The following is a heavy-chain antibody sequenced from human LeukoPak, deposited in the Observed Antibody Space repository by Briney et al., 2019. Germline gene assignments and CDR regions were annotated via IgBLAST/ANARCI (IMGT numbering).Heavy chain of an antibody. V-gene: IGHV4-34*01. J-gene: IGHJ5*02. CDR2: VNPTGNT. CDR1: GGSFGGYH. Sequence: KPSETLSLTCAVYGGSFGGYHWSWIRQSPDKGLEWIGGVNPTGNTYYNPSLNSRVTISADTSKNQFSLNLNSVAAADAAVYYCARRRGGYSCSGGRCFPKSNWFDPWGQGTRVTVSS. CDR3: ARRRGGYSCSGGRCFPKSNWFDP. D-gene: IGHD2-15*01.